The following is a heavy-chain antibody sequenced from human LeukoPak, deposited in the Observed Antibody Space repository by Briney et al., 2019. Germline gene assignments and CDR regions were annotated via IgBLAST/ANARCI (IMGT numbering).Heavy chain of an antibody. CDR2: IYYSGST. CDR3: ARSPGAFDI. Sequence: SETLSLTCTVSGGSISSSSYYWGWIRQPPGKGLEWIGSIYYSGSTYYNPSLKSRVTISVDTSKNQFSLKLSSVTAADTAVYYCARSPGAFDIWGQGTMVTVSS. V-gene: IGHV4-39*01. CDR1: GGSISSSSYY. J-gene: IGHJ3*02.